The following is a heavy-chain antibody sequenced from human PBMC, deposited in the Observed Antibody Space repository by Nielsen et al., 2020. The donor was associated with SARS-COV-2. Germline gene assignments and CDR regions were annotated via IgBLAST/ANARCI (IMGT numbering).Heavy chain of an antibody. CDR2: IDPSDSYT. V-gene: IGHV5-10-1*01. J-gene: IGHJ6*02. Sequence: GESLKISCKGSGYSFTSYWISWVRQMPGKGLEWMGRIDPSDSYTNYSPSFQGHVTISADKSISTAYLQWSSLKASDTAMYYCARHEGKQLLWFGELPKSGHMDVWGQGTTVTVSS. CDR3: ARHEGKQLLWFGELPKSGHMDV. CDR1: GYSFTSYW. D-gene: IGHD3-10*01.